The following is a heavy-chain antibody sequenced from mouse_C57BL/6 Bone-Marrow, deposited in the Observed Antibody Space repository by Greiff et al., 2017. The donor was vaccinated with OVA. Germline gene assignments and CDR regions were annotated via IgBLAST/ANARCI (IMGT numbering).Heavy chain of an antibody. V-gene: IGHV14-4*01. CDR1: GFNIKDDY. CDR2: IDPENGDT. CDR3: TTGLIYHIY. D-gene: IGHD3-1*01. Sequence: VQLQQSGAELVRPGASVKLSCTASGFNIKDDYMHWVKQRPEQGLEWIGWIDPENGDTEYASKFQGKATITADTSSNTAYLQLSSLTSEDTAVYYCTTGLIYHIYWGQGTLVTVSA. J-gene: IGHJ3*01.